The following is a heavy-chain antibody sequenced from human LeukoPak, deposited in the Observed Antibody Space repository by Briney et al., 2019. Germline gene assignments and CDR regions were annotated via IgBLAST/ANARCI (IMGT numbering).Heavy chain of an antibody. CDR2: INPNSGGT. CDR1: GYTFTGYY. J-gene: IGHJ3*02. V-gene: IGHV1-2*02. CDR3: ARSAPYGDDAFDI. D-gene: IGHD4/OR15-4a*01. Sequence: ASVKVSCKASGYTFTGYYMHWVRQAPGQGLEWMGWINPNSGGTNYAQKFQGRVTMTRDTSISTAYMELRSLRSDDTAVYYCARSAPYGDDAFDIWGQGTMVTVSS.